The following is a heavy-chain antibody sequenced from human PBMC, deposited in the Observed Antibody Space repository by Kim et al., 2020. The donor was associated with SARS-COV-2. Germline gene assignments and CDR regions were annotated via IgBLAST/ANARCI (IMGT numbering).Heavy chain of an antibody. J-gene: IGHJ4*02. V-gene: IGHV4-34*01. CDR1: GGSFSGYY. CDR3: ARSLSGGSSLDY. CDR2: INHSGST. Sequence: SETLSLTCAVYGGSFSGYYWSWIRQPPGKGLEWIGEINHSGSTNYNPSLKSRVTISVDTSKNQFSLKLSSVTAADTAVYYCARSLSGGSSLDYWGQGTLVTVSS. D-gene: IGHD2-15*01.